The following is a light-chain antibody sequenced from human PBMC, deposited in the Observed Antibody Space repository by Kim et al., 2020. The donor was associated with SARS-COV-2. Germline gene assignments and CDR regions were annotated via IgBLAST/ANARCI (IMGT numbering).Light chain of an antibody. CDR2: TTS. J-gene: IGKJ2*01. V-gene: IGKV1-5*03. Sequence: ASVGENVPITYRASHNVYTWLAWYQQKPGKAPRVVIYTTSILESGVPSTFSGSGSGTEFNFTISGLQPDDFATYYCQQYSNYPYTFGQGTKVDIK. CDR3: QQYSNYPYT. CDR1: HNVYTW.